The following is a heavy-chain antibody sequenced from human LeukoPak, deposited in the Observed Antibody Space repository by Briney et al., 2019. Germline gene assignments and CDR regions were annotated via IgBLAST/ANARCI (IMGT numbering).Heavy chain of an antibody. D-gene: IGHD6-13*01. J-gene: IGHJ6*03. V-gene: IGHV4-59*01. CDR3: ARVRASSSWPYYYYYMDV. CDR1: GGSISSYY. Sequence: PSETLSLTCTVSGGSISSYYWSWIRQPPGKGLEWIGYIYYSGSTNYNPSLKSRVTISVDTSKNQFSLKLSSVTAADTAVYYCARVRASSSWPYYYYYMDVWGKGTTVTVSS. CDR2: IYYSGST.